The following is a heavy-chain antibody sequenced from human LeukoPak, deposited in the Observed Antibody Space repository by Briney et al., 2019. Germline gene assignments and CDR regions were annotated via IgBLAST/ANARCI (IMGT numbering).Heavy chain of an antibody. J-gene: IGHJ2*01. D-gene: IGHD3-22*01. V-gene: IGHV4-34*01. CDR1: GGSFSGYY. CDR2: INHSGST. Sequence: SETLSLTCAVYGGSFSGYYWSWIRQPPGKGLEWIGEINHSGSTNYNPSLKSRVTISVDTSKNQFSLKLSSVTAADTAVYYCARGVTMIVVVIHDWYFDLWGRGTLVTVSP. CDR3: ARGVTMIVVVIHDWYFDL.